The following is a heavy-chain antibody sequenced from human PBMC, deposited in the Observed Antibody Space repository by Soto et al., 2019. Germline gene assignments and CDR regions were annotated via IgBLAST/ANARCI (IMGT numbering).Heavy chain of an antibody. V-gene: IGHV3-23*01. CDR1: GITSGSRA. Sequence: GGSLRLSCVASGITSGSRAMSWVRQAPGEGLEWVSSITDSGGDAKYADSVRGRFTISRDNSKNTLYLQMSSLRAEDSAVYYCARGSTDSYPGSRIFDFWGRGTLVTVS. D-gene: IGHD3-10*01. CDR3: ARGSTDSYPGSRIFDF. CDR2: ITDSGGDA. J-gene: IGHJ4*02.